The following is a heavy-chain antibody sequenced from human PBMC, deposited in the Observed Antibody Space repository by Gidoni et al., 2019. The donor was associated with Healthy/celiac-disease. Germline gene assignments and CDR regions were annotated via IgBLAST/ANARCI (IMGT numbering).Heavy chain of an antibody. CDR3: ARARRLDYRGSYYFAS. V-gene: IGHV4-38-2*01. J-gene: IGHJ4*02. Sequence: QVQLQESGPGLMKPAETLSLTCAVSGYCISSGYYWGWIRQPPGKGLEWIGSIYHSGSTYYNPSLKSRVTISVHTSKTQFSLKLSSVSAADTAVYYCARARRLDYRGSYYFASWGQGTLVTASS. CDR2: IYHSGST. D-gene: IGHD4-17*01. CDR1: GYCISSGYY.